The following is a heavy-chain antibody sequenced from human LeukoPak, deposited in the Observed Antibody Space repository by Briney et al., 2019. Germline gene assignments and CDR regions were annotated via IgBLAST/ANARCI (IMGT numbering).Heavy chain of an antibody. V-gene: IGHV3-23*01. CDR1: GFTFSSYE. D-gene: IGHD6-13*01. J-gene: IGHJ4*02. Sequence: GGSLRLFCAASGFTFSSYEMNWVRQAPGKGLEGVSAISGSGGSTYYADSVKGRFTISRDNSKNTLYLQMNSLRAEDTAVYYCAKDFAPGIAAAGTPEVDYWGQGTLVAVSS. CDR2: ISGSGGST. CDR3: AKDFAPGIAAAGTPEVDY.